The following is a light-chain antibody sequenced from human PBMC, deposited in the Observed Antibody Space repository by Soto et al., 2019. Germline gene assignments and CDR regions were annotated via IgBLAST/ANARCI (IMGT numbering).Light chain of an antibody. CDR2: GAS. CDR3: QQSYSTLALP. J-gene: IGKJ4*01. CDR1: QRVGND. V-gene: IGKV3-15*01. Sequence: EAVMTQSPATLSVSPGQGATLSCRASQRVGNDLAWYQQKPGQAPRLLIYGASTRATAIPARFSGSGSGTDFTLTISSLQPEDFATYYCQQSYSTLALPFGGGAMV.